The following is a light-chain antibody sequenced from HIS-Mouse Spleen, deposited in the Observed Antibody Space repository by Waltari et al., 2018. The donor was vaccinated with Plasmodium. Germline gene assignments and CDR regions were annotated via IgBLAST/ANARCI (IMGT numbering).Light chain of an antibody. J-gene: IGLJ3*02. Sequence: SYELTQPPSVSVSPGQTARITCSGDALPKKYAYWYQQKSGQAPVLVIDEDSNRPSGIPEGFSGSSSGTMATLTISGAQVEDEADYYCYSTDSSGNHRVFGGGTKLTVL. CDR1: ALPKKY. V-gene: IGLV3-10*01. CDR2: EDS. CDR3: YSTDSSGNHRV.